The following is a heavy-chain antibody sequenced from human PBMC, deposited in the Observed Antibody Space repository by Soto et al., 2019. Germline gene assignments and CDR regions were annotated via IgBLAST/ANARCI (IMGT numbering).Heavy chain of an antibody. V-gene: IGHV4-4*02. D-gene: IGHD3-9*01. CDR3: AREVSAGHLTFNYKFYGLDV. J-gene: IGHJ6*02. CDR1: GVSVTSKNW. Sequence: QVQLQESGPGLVKPSGTLSLTCSVSGVSVTSKNWWTWVRQSPGKGLEWIGEIYNGGSINYNPSLKSRATISIDKYKNNFSLNLTSMTVADTAVYFCAREVSAGHLTFNYKFYGLDVWGQGTTVIVSS. CDR2: IYNGGSI.